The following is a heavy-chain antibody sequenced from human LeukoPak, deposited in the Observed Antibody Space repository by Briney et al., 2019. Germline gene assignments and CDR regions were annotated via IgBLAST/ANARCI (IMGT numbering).Heavy chain of an antibody. D-gene: IGHD6-19*01. V-gene: IGHV3-23*01. J-gene: IGHJ4*02. CDR3: AKRGGESGGWGFFDY. Sequence: GGSLRLSCAAAGFTFSSYGMCWVRQPPGKGLEWVSCKGNSAGDTFYAESVRGRFTISRDNSRNTLFWEMNSLRVEDTAIYYCAKRGGESGGWGFFDYWGPGALVTVSS. CDR2: KGNSAGDT. CDR1: GFTFSSYG.